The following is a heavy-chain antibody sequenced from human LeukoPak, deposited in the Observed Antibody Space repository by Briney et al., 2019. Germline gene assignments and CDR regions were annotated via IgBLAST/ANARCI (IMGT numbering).Heavy chain of an antibody. J-gene: IGHJ4*02. Sequence: ASVKVSCKASGGTFSSYAISWVRQAPGQGLEWMGRIIPILGIANYAQKFQGRVTITADKSTSTAYMELSSLRSEDTAVYYCARGEAVAYAYFDYRGQGTLVTVSS. CDR2: IIPILGIA. CDR1: GGTFSSYA. CDR3: ARGEAVAYAYFDY. D-gene: IGHD6-13*01. V-gene: IGHV1-69*04.